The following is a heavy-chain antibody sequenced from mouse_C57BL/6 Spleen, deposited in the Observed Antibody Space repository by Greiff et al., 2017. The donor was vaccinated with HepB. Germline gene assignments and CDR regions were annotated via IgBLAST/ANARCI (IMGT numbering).Heavy chain of an antibody. CDR1: GYSFTSYY. Sequence: VQLQQSGPELVKPGASVKISCKASGYSFTSYYIHWVKQRPGQGLEWIGWIYPGSGNTKYNEKFKGKATLTADTSSSTAYMQLSSLTSEDSAVYYCARGLRSYAMDYWGQGTSVTVSS. V-gene: IGHV1-66*01. J-gene: IGHJ4*01. CDR3: ARGLRSYAMDY. CDR2: IYPGSGNT. D-gene: IGHD1-1*01.